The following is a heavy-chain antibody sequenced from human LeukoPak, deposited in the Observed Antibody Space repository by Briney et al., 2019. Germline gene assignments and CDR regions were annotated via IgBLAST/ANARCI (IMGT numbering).Heavy chain of an antibody. CDR2: ISSSGSTI. Sequence: GGSLRLSCAASGFTFSDYYMSWIRQAPGKGLEWVSYISSSGSTIYYADSVKGRFTISRDNAKNSLYLQMSSLRAEDTAVYYCAKDLGNSFGYENVFDYWGQGTLVTVSS. J-gene: IGHJ4*02. CDR3: AKDLGNSFGYENVFDY. CDR1: GFTFSDYY. V-gene: IGHV3-11*01. D-gene: IGHD5-18*01.